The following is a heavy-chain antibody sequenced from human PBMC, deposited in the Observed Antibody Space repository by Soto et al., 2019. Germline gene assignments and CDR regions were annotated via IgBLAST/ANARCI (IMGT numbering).Heavy chain of an antibody. Sequence: PGGSLRLSCAASGFTFSSYAMSWVRQAPGKGPEWVAVISYDGSNKYYADSVKGRFTISRDNSKNTLYLQMNSLRAEDTAVYYCARDSSHCSSTSCYTFDYWGQGTLVTVSS. J-gene: IGHJ4*02. D-gene: IGHD2-2*02. CDR3: ARDSSHCSSTSCYTFDY. CDR1: GFTFSSYA. V-gene: IGHV3-30-3*01. CDR2: ISYDGSNK.